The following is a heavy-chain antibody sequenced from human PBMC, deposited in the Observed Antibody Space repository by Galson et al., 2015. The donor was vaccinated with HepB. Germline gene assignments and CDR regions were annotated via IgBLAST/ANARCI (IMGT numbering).Heavy chain of an antibody. Sequence: SLRLSCAASGFTFSSYAMRWVRQAPGKGLGWVSAISGSGGSTYYADSVKGRFTISGDNSKNTLYLQMNSLRAEDTAVYYCAKSVSGAAAGKRYFDLWGRGTLVTVSS. CDR3: AKSVSGAAAGKRYFDL. CDR1: GFTFSSYA. CDR2: ISGSGGST. J-gene: IGHJ2*01. D-gene: IGHD6-13*01. V-gene: IGHV3-23*01.